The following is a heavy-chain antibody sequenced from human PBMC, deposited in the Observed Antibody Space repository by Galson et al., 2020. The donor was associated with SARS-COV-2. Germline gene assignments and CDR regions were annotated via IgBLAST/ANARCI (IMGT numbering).Heavy chain of an antibody. CDR2: IWYDGSNK. J-gene: IGHJ6*02. Sequence: GGSLRLSCAASGFTFSSYGMHWVRQAPGKGLEWVAVIWYDGSNKYYADSVKGRFTISRDNSKNTLYLQMNSLRAEDTAVYYCALRYYYDSSGYLYYYGMDVWGQGTTVTVSS. CDR1: GFTFSSYG. D-gene: IGHD3-22*01. CDR3: ALRYYYDSSGYLYYYGMDV. V-gene: IGHV3-33*01.